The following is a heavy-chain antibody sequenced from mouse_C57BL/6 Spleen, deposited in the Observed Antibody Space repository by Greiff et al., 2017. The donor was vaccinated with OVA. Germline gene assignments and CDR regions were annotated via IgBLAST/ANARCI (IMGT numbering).Heavy chain of an antibody. Sequence: DVKLVESGGGLVQPGGSLKLSCAASGFTFSDYYMYWVRQTPEKRLEWVAYISNGGGSTYYPDTVKGRFTISRDNAKNTLYLQMSRLKSEDTAMYYCARGGAMDYWGQGTSVTVSS. CDR1: GFTFSDYY. CDR2: ISNGGGST. J-gene: IGHJ4*01. V-gene: IGHV5-12*01. CDR3: ARGGAMDY.